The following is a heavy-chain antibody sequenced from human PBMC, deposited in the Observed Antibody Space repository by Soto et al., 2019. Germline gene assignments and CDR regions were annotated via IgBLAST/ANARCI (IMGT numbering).Heavy chain of an antibody. D-gene: IGHD3-9*01. J-gene: IGHJ4*02. CDR3: TSRFDWLLFIDY. V-gene: IGHV3-7*01. CDR2: IKQDGSEK. Sequence: PGGSLRLSCAASGLTFSSYWMSWVRQAPGKGLEGVANIKQDGSEKYYVDSVKGRFTISRDNAKKSLYLQMNSLRAEDTAVYYCTSRFDWLLFIDYWGQGT. CDR1: GLTFSSYW.